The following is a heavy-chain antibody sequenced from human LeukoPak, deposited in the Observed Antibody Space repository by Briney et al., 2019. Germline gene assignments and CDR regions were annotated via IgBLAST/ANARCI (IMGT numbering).Heavy chain of an antibody. J-gene: IGHJ4*02. CDR3: AKRGVVIRVILVGFHKEAYYFDS. V-gene: IGHV3-23*01. CDR2: ISGSGGST. Sequence: GGSLRLSCTVSGFTLSNYGMSWVRQAPGKGLEWVAGISGSGGSTNYADSVKGRFTISRDNPKNTLYLQMNSLRAEDTAVYFCAKRGVVIRVILVGFHKEAYYFDSWGQGALVIVSS. D-gene: IGHD3-22*01. CDR1: GFTLSNYG.